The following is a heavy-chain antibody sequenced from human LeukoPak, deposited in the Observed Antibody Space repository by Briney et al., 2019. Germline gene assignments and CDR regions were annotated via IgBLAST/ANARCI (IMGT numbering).Heavy chain of an antibody. CDR1: GFTFSSYW. V-gene: IGHV3-74*01. J-gene: IGHJ4*02. CDR2: INTDGSST. D-gene: IGHD5-24*01. Sequence: GGSLRLSCAASGFTFSSYWMHWARQAPGKGLVWVSRINTDGSSTNYADSVKGRFTISRDNSKNTLYLQMNSLRAEDTAVYYCAKSGYNRFDYWGQGTLVTVSS. CDR3: AKSGYNRFDY.